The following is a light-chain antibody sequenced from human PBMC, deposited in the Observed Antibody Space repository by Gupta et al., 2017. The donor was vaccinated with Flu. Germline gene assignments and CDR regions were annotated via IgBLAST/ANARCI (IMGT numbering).Light chain of an antibody. J-gene: IGLJ2*01. CDR2: NTN. CDR1: RSKVGSDY. Sequence: VITSCSGSRSKVGSDYVYWHHPVPGTAPKLLIYNTNQRPSGVPDRFSGSKSGTSASLDITGLQSGDEADYYWIAWDASLSVVVFGGGTKVTV. V-gene: IGLV1-47*02. CDR3: IAWDASLSVVV.